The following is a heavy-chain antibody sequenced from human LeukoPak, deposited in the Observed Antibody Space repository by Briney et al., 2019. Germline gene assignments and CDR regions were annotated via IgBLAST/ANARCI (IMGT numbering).Heavy chain of an antibody. Sequence: GGSLRLSCAASGFTFTTYTMHWLRQAPGKGLEWVSSISSRSSHIDFTDSVKGRFIISRDNAKNSLYLQMNSLRAEDTAVYYCAREGNSWYDYWGQGTLVTVSS. V-gene: IGHV3-21*01. CDR2: ISSRSSHI. D-gene: IGHD6-13*01. J-gene: IGHJ4*02. CDR1: GFTFTTYT. CDR3: AREGNSWYDY.